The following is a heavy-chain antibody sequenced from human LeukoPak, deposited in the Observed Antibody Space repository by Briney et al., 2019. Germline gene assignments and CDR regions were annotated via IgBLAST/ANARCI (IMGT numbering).Heavy chain of an antibody. Sequence: PSETLSLTCTVSGGSISSYYWSWIRQPPGKGLEWIGYIYYSGSTNYNPSLKSRVTISVDTSKNQFSLKLSSVTAADTAVYYCARGVRYFDWSPRFDPWGQGTLVTVSS. D-gene: IGHD3-9*01. CDR2: IYYSGST. CDR3: ARGVRYFDWSPRFDP. J-gene: IGHJ5*02. V-gene: IGHV4-59*12. CDR1: GGSISSYY.